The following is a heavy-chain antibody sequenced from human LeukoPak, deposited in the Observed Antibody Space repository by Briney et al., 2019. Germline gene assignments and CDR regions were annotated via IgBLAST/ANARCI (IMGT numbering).Heavy chain of an antibody. CDR1: GGSISSGGYS. V-gene: IGHV4-30-2*01. D-gene: IGHD3-3*01. CDR2: IYHSGST. CDR3: ARKSGGMDV. J-gene: IGHJ6*02. Sequence: PSETLSLTCAVSGGSISSGGYSWSWIRQPPGKGLEWIGYIYHSGSTNYNPSLKSRVTISVDKSKNQFSLKLSSVTAADTAVYYCARKSGGMDVWGQGTTVTVSS.